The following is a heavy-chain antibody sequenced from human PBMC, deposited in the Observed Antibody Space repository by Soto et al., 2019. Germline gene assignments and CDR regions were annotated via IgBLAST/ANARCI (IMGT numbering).Heavy chain of an antibody. CDR3: ARIEPRWYGDYEYFQH. V-gene: IGHV3-11*01. Sequence: GGSLRLSCAASGFTFSDYYMSWIRQAPGKGLEWVSYISSSGISIYYADSVNGRFTISMDNAKNSLYLQMNSMRAEDTAVYYCARIEPRWYGDYEYFQHGGQGIMVTVSS. J-gene: IGHJ1*01. CDR1: GFTFSDYY. CDR2: ISSSGISI. D-gene: IGHD4-17*01.